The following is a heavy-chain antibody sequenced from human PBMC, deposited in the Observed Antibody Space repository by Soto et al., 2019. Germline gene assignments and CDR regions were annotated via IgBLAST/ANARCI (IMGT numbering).Heavy chain of an antibody. CDR1: GGTFSSYA. CDR2: IIPILCTA. J-gene: IGHJ6*02. D-gene: IGHD5-18*01. Sequence: QVQLVQSGAEVKKPGSSVKVSCKASGGTFSSYAISWVRQAPGQGLEGMGGIIPILCTANYAQKIQGRVTITADESTSTAYMELSSLRSEDTAVYYCARADTAMVRNDYGMDVWGQGTTVTVSS. V-gene: IGHV1-69*01. CDR3: ARADTAMVRNDYGMDV.